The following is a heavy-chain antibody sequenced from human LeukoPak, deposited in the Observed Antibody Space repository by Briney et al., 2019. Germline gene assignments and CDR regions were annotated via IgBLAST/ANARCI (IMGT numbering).Heavy chain of an antibody. Sequence: GGSLRLSCAASGFTFSSYEMNWVRQAPGKGLEWVSYISSSGSTIYYADSVKGRFTISRDSAKNSLYLQMNSLRAEDTAVYYCARVGPWVNPDYYYYMDVWGKGTTVTVSS. V-gene: IGHV3-48*03. CDR2: ISSSGSTI. CDR3: ARVGPWVNPDYYYYMDV. D-gene: IGHD1-14*01. J-gene: IGHJ6*03. CDR1: GFTFSSYE.